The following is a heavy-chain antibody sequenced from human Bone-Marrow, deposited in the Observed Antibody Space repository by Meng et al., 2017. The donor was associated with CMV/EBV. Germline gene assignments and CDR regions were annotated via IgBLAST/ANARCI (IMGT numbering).Heavy chain of an antibody. CDR1: GFTFSSYW. Sequence: GGSLRLSCAASGFTFSSYWMSWVRQAPGKGLEWVANIKQDGSEKYYVDSVKGRFTISRDNAKNSLYLQMNSLRAEDTAVYYCAREVPNWKYVLGYFDYWGQGALVTVSS. D-gene: IGHD1-7*01. V-gene: IGHV3-7*01. J-gene: IGHJ4*02. CDR2: IKQDGSEK. CDR3: AREVPNWKYVLGYFDY.